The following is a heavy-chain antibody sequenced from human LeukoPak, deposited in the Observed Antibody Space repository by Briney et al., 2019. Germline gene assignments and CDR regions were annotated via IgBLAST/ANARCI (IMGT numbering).Heavy chain of an antibody. D-gene: IGHD4-17*01. CDR3: ETYGDYLLHPYLDY. V-gene: IGHV1-69*02. CDR1: GGTFSSYT. CDR2: IIPILGIA. Sequence: SVKVSCKASGGTFSSYTISWVRQAPGQGLEWMGRIIPILGIANYAQKFQGRVTITADKSTSTAYMELSSLRSEDTAVYYCETYGDYLLHPYLDYWGQGTLVTVSS. J-gene: IGHJ4*02.